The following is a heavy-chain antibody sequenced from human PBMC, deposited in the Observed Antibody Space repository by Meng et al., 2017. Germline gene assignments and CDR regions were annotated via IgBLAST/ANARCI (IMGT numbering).Heavy chain of an antibody. Sequence: VQLGGSGGGLVKPGGSLRLSCAASGFTFSSYSMNWVRQAPGKGLEWVSSISSSSSYIYYADSVKGRFTISRDNAKNSLYLQMNSLRAEDTAVYYCARVLSSSGWSEIDYWGQGTLVTVSS. CDR1: GFTFSSYS. CDR2: ISSSSSYI. D-gene: IGHD6-19*01. V-gene: IGHV3-21*01. J-gene: IGHJ4*02. CDR3: ARVLSSSGWSEIDY.